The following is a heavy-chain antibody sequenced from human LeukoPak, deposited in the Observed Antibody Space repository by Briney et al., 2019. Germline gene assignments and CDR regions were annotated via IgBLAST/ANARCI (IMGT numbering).Heavy chain of an antibody. D-gene: IGHD5-18*01. J-gene: IGHJ4*02. CDR2: IYYSGST. CDR1: GGSVSSGSYY. V-gene: IGHV4-61*01. CDR3: ARTWIQLWLFDY. Sequence: SETLSHTCTVSGGSVSSGSYYWSWIRQPPGTGLEWIGYIYYSGSTNYNPSLKSRVTISVDTSKNQFSLKLSSVTAADTAVYYCARTWIQLWLFDYWGQGTLVTVSS.